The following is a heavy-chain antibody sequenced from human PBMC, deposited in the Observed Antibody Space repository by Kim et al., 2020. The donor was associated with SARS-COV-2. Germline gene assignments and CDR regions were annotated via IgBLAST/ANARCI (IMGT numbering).Heavy chain of an antibody. CDR3: ARGADSGYLG. V-gene: IGHV3-66*01. CDR2: T. D-gene: IGHD3-22*01. Sequence: TYSADSVKGRFTISRDNSQNTLYLQMNSLRVEDTAVYYCARGADSGYLGWGQGTLVTVSS. J-gene: IGHJ4*02.